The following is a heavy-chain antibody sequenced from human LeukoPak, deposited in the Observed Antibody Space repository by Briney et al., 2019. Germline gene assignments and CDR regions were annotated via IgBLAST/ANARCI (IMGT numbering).Heavy chain of an antibody. CDR3: ARGPSRLMDV. J-gene: IGHJ6*02. CDR1: GFTFSSYW. V-gene: IGHV3-74*01. Sequence: GGSLRLSCAVSGFTFSSYWMHWVRQAPGKGLVWVSRIDSDGSSTSFADSVKGRFTISRDNAKNTLYLQMNSLRAEDTAVYYCARGPSRLMDVWGQGTTVTVSS. D-gene: IGHD6-25*01. CDR2: IDSDGSST.